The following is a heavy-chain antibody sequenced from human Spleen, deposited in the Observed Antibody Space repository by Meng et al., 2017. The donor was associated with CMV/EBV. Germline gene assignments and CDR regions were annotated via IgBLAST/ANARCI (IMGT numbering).Heavy chain of an antibody. Sequence: QVQLHQWLAVPLTPSVTPYSPGAFTGGSFVGYSGSSIRQPPGKGLECIEEINHSGSTNYNTSLKSRVTISVDTSKNQFSLKLSSVTAADTAVYYCARGRGIQLWLAYFDYWGQGTLVTVSS. CDR3: ARGRGIQLWLAYFDY. D-gene: IGHD5-18*01. CDR2: INHSGST. CDR1: GGSFVGYS. J-gene: IGHJ4*02. V-gene: IGHV4-34*01.